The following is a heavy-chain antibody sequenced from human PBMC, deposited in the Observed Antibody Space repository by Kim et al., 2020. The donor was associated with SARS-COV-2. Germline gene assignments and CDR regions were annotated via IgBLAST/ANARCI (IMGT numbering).Heavy chain of an antibody. D-gene: IGHD2-21*02. Sequence: NYSPSLKSRVTISLDMSKNQVSLKLSSVTAADTAVFYCARRGDSTAWSFDYWGQGTLVTVSS. J-gene: IGHJ4*02. V-gene: IGHV4-34*01. CDR3: ARRGDSTAWSFDY.